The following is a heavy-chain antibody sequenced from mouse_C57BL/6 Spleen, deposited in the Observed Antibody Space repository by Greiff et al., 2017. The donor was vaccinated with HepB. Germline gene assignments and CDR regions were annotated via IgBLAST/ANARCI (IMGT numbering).Heavy chain of an antibody. Sequence: VQLKQSGAELVRPGASVKLSCTASGFNIKDYYMHWVKQRPEQGLEWIGRIDPEDGDTEYAPKFPGTATMTADTSSNTAYLQLSSLTSEDTAVYYCTTWRPYYSNYRFAYWGQGTLVTVAA. CDR1: GFNIKDYY. D-gene: IGHD2-5*01. CDR3: TTWRPYYSNYRFAY. V-gene: IGHV14-1*01. CDR2: IDPEDGDT. J-gene: IGHJ3*01.